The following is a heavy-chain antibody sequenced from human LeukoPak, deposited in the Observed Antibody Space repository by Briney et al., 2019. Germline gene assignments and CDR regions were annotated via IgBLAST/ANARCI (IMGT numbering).Heavy chain of an antibody. CDR3: ASDLSGSYDY. CDR2: ISDHGSIT. CDR1: GFTLSNYW. J-gene: IGHJ4*02. Sequence: PGGSLRLSCAASGFTLSNYWMHWVRQAPGKGLVCVSRISDHGSITNFADSVKGRFTISRDTAKNTLYLEMNSLRAEDTAVYYCASDLSGSYDYWGQGTLVTVSS. V-gene: IGHV3-74*01. D-gene: IGHD3-10*01.